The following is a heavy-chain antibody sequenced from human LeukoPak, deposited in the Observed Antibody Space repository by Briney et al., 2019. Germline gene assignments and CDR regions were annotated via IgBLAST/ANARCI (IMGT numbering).Heavy chain of an antibody. D-gene: IGHD5-12*01. CDR3: AKGAYDYIEMGYFDY. J-gene: IGHJ4*02. Sequence: GSLRLSCAASGFSISNSAMSWVRQAPGKGLEWVSLIVASSGSTFYADSVKSRFTISRDSSKNTLYLQMNSLRAEDMAVYYCAKGAYDYIEMGYFDYWGQGTLVTVSS. CDR1: GFSISNSA. V-gene: IGHV3-23*01. CDR2: IVASSGST.